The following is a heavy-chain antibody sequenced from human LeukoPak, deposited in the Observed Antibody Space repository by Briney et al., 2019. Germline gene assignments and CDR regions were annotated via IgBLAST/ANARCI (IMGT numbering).Heavy chain of an antibody. J-gene: IGHJ4*02. CDR3: ARRMVAYFDY. CDR2: IYYSGST. Sequence: PSETLSLTCTVSGGSISSSSYYWGWIRQPPGKGLEWIGSIYYSGSTYYNPSLKSRVTISVDTSKNQFSLKLSSVTAADTAVYYCARRMVAYFDYWGQGTLVTVSS. D-gene: IGHD3-10*01. CDR1: GGSISSSSYY. V-gene: IGHV4-39*07.